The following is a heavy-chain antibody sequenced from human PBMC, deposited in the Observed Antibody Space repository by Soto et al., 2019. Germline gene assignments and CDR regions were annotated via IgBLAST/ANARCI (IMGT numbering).Heavy chain of an antibody. CDR2: INPSGGST. CDR1: GYTFTSYY. D-gene: IGHD2-15*01. J-gene: IGHJ4*02. Sequence: GASVKVSCKASGYTFTSYYMHWVRQAPGQGLEWMGIINPSGGSTSYAQKFQGRVTMTRDTSTSTVYMELSSLRSEDTAVYYCARDSRTAFCSGGSRYSGQYDYWGQGTLVTVSS. CDR3: ARDSRTAFCSGGSRYSGQYDY. V-gene: IGHV1-46*01.